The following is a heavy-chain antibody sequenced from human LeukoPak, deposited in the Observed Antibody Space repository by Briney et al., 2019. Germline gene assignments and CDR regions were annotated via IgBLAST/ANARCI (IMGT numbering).Heavy chain of an antibody. J-gene: IGHJ4*02. CDR1: GYTFTGYY. CDR3: ARGAYCGGDCGVDY. Sequence: GASVKVSCKASGYTFTGYYMHWVRQAPGQGLEWMGWINPNSGGTNYAQKFQGRVTMTRDTSVSTAYMELSRLRSDDTAVYYCARGAYCGGDCGVDYWGQGTLVTVSS. D-gene: IGHD2-21*02. CDR2: INPNSGGT. V-gene: IGHV1-2*02.